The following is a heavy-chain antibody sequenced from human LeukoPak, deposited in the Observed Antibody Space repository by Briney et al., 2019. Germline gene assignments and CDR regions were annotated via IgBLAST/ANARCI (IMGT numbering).Heavy chain of an antibody. J-gene: IGHJ3*02. V-gene: IGHV3-7*01. Sequence: GGSLRLSCAASGFTFTSYWMNWGRQAPGKGLEWVANIKEDGNEKYYVDSVKGRFTISRDNAKNSLYLQMNNLRVEDTAVYYCARDFVWRSISCLKGAFDIWGQGTMVTVSS. D-gene: IGHD2-2*01. CDR2: IKEDGNEK. CDR1: GFTFTSYW. CDR3: ARDFVWRSISCLKGAFDI.